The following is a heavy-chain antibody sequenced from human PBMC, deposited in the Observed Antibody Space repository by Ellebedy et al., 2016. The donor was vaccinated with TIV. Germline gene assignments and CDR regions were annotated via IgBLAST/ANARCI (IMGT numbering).Heavy chain of an antibody. CDR3: ARVLRATSGMDV. J-gene: IGHJ6*02. CDR2: INPDSGGT. CDR1: GYIFTAYY. D-gene: IGHD4/OR15-4a*01. Sequence: ASVKVSCKTSGYIFTAYYIHWVRPAPGHGLEWMGWINPDSGGTNFPQKFQGRVTMTRDTSVNTVYMELSRLQSDDPAVYDCARVLRATSGMDVWGQGTTVTVS. V-gene: IGHV1-2*02.